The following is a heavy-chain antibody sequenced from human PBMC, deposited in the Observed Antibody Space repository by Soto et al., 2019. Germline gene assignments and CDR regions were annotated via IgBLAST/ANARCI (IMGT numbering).Heavy chain of an antibody. V-gene: IGHV3-30*18. CDR1: GFTFSSYG. CDR3: AKSGGVVVGFLFY. J-gene: IGHJ4*02. D-gene: IGHD2-15*01. CDR2: ISYDGSNK. Sequence: PGGSLRLSCAASGFTFSSYGMHWVRQAPGKGLEWVAVISYDGSNKYYADSVKGRFTISRDNSKNTLYLQMNSLRAEDTAVYYCAKSGGVVVGFLFYWGQGTLVTVSS.